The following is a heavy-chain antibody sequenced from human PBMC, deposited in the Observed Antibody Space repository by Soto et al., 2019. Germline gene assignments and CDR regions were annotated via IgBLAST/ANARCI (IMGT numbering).Heavy chain of an antibody. D-gene: IGHD3-16*01. J-gene: IGHJ4*02. CDR2: IIPVFGTT. CDR1: GGTFSSYA. Sequence: SVKVSCKASGGTFSSYAISWVRQAPGQGLEWMGGIIPVFGTTSYAQKFQGRVTITADESTNTAYMELSSLTSDDTAMYYCARGGGPYVWFNEFWGQGTQVTVSS. V-gene: IGHV1-69*13. CDR3: ARGGGPYVWFNEF.